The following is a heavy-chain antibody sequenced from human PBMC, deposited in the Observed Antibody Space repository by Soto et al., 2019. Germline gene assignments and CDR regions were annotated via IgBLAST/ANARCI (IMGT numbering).Heavy chain of an antibody. J-gene: IGHJ4*02. V-gene: IGHV3-23*01. D-gene: IGHD6-19*01. Sequence: GGSLRLSCAASGFTFSSYAMSWVRQAPGKGLEWVSAISGSGGSTYYADSVKGRFTISRDNSKNTLYLQMNSLRAEDTAVYYCAKGPNSSGWLPPRYYFDYWGQGTLVTVSS. CDR2: ISGSGGST. CDR3: AKGPNSSGWLPPRYYFDY. CDR1: GFTFSSYA.